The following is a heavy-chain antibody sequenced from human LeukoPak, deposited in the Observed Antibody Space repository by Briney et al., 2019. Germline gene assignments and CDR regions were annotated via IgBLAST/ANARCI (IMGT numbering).Heavy chain of an antibody. Sequence: GGSLRLSCVASGFSFSTYGMHWVRQAPGKGLEWVAVISSDASNQYYSDSVEGRFAISRDNSRNTLYLQMNSLRYEDTAVYYCAKDGCSGGSCQAGYWGQGTLVTVSS. CDR1: GFSFSTYG. D-gene: IGHD2-15*01. V-gene: IGHV3-30*18. CDR3: AKDGCSGGSCQAGY. J-gene: IGHJ4*02. CDR2: ISSDASNQ.